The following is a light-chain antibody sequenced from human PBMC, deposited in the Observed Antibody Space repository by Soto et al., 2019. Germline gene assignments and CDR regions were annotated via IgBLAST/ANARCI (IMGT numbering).Light chain of an antibody. J-gene: IGLJ2*01. CDR1: SSDVGRYNY. Sequence: QSALTQPASVSGSPGQSITISCTGTSSDVGRYNYIYWYQQHPGKAPKLIIYDVSDRPSGIVNRFSGSKSGNAASLTISGLQAEDEADYYCSSFTSTNTPVVFGGGTQLTVL. CDR2: DVS. CDR3: SSFTSTNTPVV. V-gene: IGLV2-14*01.